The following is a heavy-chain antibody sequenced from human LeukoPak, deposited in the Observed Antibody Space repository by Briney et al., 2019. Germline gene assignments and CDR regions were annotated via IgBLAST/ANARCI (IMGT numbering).Heavy chain of an antibody. CDR1: GFSFSNHW. CDR2: IKEDGSNK. V-gene: IGHV3-7*01. CDR3: AKEYSSGWSYDY. J-gene: IGHJ4*02. Sequence: PGGSLRLSCAASGFSFSNHWMTWVRQAPGKGLEWVANIKEDGSNKYYADSVKGRFTISRDNSKNTLYLQMNSLRGEDTAVYYCAKEYSSGWSYDYWGQGTLVTVSS. D-gene: IGHD6-19*01.